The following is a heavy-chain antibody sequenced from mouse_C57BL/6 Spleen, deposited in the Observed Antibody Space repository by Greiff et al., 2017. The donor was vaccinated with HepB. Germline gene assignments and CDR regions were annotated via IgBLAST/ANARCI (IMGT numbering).Heavy chain of an antibody. CDR2: IHPNSGST. Sequence: QVQLQQPGAELVKPGASVKLSCKASGYTFTSYWMHWVKQRPGQGLEWIGMIHPNSGSTNYNEKFKSKATLTVDKSSSTAYMQLSSLTSEDSAVYYCAREGGSSGPYYYAMDYWGQGTSVTVSS. J-gene: IGHJ4*01. D-gene: IGHD3-2*02. CDR1: GYTFTSYW. CDR3: AREGGSSGPYYYAMDY. V-gene: IGHV1-64*01.